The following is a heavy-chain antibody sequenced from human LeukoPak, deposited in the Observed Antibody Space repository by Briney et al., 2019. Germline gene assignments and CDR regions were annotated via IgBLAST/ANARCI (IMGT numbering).Heavy chain of an antibody. CDR2: IYYSGST. Sequence: SETLSLTCTVSGGSISSSSYYWGWIRQPPGKGLEWIGSIYYSGSTYYNPSLKSRVTISVDTSKNQFSLKLSSVTAADTAVYYCAREVRGKTYWGQGTLVTVSS. CDR1: GGSISSSSYY. J-gene: IGHJ4*02. V-gene: IGHV4-39*07. CDR3: AREVRGKTY. D-gene: IGHD4/OR15-4a*01.